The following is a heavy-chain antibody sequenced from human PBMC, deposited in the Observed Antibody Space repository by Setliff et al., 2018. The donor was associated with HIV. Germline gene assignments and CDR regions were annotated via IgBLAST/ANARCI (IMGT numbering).Heavy chain of an antibody. D-gene: IGHD3-22*01. CDR3: ARSDLDNGSGYFDYYSYYMDV. J-gene: IGHJ6*03. CDR2: INHSGST. Sequence: PSETLSLTCAVYGGSFSAYYWTWIRQPPGKGLEWIGEINHSGSTNYNPSLKSRVTISVDTSKNRFSLKLRSVTAADTAIYYCARSDLDNGSGYFDYYSYYMDVWGRGTTVTVSS. V-gene: IGHV4-34*01. CDR1: GGSFSAYY.